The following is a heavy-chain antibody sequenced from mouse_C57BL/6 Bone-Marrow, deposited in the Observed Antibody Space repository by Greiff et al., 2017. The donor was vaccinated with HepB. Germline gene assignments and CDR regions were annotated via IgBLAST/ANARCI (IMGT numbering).Heavy chain of an antibody. CDR2: INYDGSST. J-gene: IGHJ1*03. CDR3: AREDYYGSSYGYFDV. V-gene: IGHV5-16*01. D-gene: IGHD1-1*01. Sequence: EVQGVESAGGLVQPGSSMKLSCTASGFTFSDYYMAWVRQVPEKGLEWVANINYDGSSTYYLDSLKSRFIISRDNAKNILYLQMSSLKSEDTATYYCAREDYYGSSYGYFDVWGTGTTVTVSS. CDR1: GFTFSDYY.